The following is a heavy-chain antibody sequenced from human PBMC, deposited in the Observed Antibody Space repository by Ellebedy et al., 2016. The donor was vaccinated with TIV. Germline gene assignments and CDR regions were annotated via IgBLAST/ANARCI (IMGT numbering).Heavy chain of an antibody. CDR2: INPNSGGT. CDR1: GYTFTGYY. CDR3: ARSDSNDAFDI. Sequence: ASVKVSXXASGYTFTGYYMHWVRQAPGQGLEWMGWINPNSGGTNYAQKFQGRVTMTRDTSISTAYMELSRLRSDDTAVYYCARSDSNDAFDIWGQGTMVTVSS. J-gene: IGHJ3*02. D-gene: IGHD6-13*01. V-gene: IGHV1-2*02.